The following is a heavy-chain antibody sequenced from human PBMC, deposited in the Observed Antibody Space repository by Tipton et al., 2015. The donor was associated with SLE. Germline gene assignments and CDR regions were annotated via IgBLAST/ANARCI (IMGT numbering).Heavy chain of an antibody. CDR2: ISAYNGNT. CDR3: AAPTRNVHITIFGVERYYYGMDV. CDR1: GYTFTNYG. V-gene: IGHV1-18*01. D-gene: IGHD3-3*01. J-gene: IGHJ6*02. Sequence: VQLVQSGAEVKKPGASVKVSCKASGYTFTNYGISWVRQAPGQGLEWMGWISAYNGNTKYAQKLQGRVTMTTDTSTSTAYMELRSLRSDDPAVYYCAAPTRNVHITIFGVERYYYGMDVWGQGTTVTVSS.